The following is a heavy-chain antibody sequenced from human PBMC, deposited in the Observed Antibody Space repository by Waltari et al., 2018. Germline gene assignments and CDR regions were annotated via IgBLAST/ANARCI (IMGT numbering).Heavy chain of an antibody. CDR1: GYTFPRYG. CDR3: ARDPIRSVAAAGTEYFQH. Sequence: QVQLVQSGAEVKKPGASVKVSCKASGYTFPRYGISWVPQAPGQGLEWMGWISAYNGNTNYAQKLQGRVTMTTDTSTSTAYMELRSLRSDDTAVYYCARDPIRSVAAAGTEYFQHWGQGTLVTVSS. CDR2: ISAYNGNT. J-gene: IGHJ1*01. D-gene: IGHD6-13*01. V-gene: IGHV1-18*04.